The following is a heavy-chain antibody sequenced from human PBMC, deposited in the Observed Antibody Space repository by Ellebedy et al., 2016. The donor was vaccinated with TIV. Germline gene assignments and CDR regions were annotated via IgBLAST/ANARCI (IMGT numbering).Heavy chain of an antibody. CDR2: ISHDGSRK. J-gene: IGHJ4*02. V-gene: IGHV3-30-3*01. D-gene: IGHD4-17*01. CDR1: GLTFSGYA. Sequence: GESLKISCAVSGLTFSGYAMQWVRQAPGKGLGWVAVISHDGSRKEYADSVKGRFTISRDNSKSTLYLQMDSLRAEDTAVYYCARDLYSGEYDVFDYWGQGTLVTVSS. CDR3: ARDLYSGEYDVFDY.